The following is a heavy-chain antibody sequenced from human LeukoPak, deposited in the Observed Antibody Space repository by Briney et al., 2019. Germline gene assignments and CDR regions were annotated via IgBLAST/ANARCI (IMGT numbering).Heavy chain of an antibody. CDR3: ARDGGSSSSGGDYFDY. D-gene: IGHD6-6*01. CDR2: INPSGGST. J-gene: IGHJ4*02. Sequence: ASVKVSCKASGGTFSSYAISWVRQAPGQGLEWMGIINPSGGSTSYAQKFQGRVTMTRDTSTSTVYMELSSLRSEDTAVYYCARDGGSSSSGGDYFDYWGQGTLVTVSS. CDR1: GGTFSSYA. V-gene: IGHV1-46*01.